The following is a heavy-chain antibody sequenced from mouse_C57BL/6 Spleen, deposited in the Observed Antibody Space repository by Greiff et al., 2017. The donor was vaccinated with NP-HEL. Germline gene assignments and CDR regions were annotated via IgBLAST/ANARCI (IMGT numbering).Heavy chain of an antibody. CDR2: ISDGGSYT. Sequence: EVMLVESGGGLVKPGGSLKLSCAASGFTFSSYAMSWVRQTPEKRLEWVATISDGGSYTYYPDNVKGRFTISKDKAKNNMYLQMSHLKSEDTAMYYCARESKWYFEVWGTGTTVTVSS. CDR1: GFTFSSYA. V-gene: IGHV5-4*01. J-gene: IGHJ1*03. D-gene: IGHD2-5*01. CDR3: ARESKWYFEV.